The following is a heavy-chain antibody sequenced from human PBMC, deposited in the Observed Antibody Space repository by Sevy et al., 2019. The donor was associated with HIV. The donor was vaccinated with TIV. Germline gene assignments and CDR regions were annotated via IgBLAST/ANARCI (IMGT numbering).Heavy chain of an antibody. Sequence: GGSLRLSCAASGFTFDDYAMHWVRQAPGKGLEWVSGISWYSGSRGYADSVKGRFTISRDNAKNSLYLQMNSLRAEDTTLYCRAKDIGASSSWYFDYYYYDGMDVWGQGTTVTVSS. CDR2: ISWYSGSR. CDR1: GFTFDDYA. D-gene: IGHD6-13*01. CDR3: AKDIGASSSWYFDYYYYDGMDV. J-gene: IGHJ6*02. V-gene: IGHV3-9*01.